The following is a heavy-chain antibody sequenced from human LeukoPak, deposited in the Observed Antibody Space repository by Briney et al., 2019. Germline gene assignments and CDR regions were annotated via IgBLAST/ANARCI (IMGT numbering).Heavy chain of an antibody. J-gene: IGHJ6*02. D-gene: IGHD2-21*02. CDR3: ARDLAWHIVVVTAIPYGMDV. V-gene: IGHV3-48*01. CDR2: ISSSSSTI. CDR1: GFTFSSYS. Sequence: GGSLRLSCAASGFTFSSYSMNWVRQAPGKGLEWVSYISSSSSTIYYADSVKGRFTISRDNAKDSLYLQMNSLRAEDTAAYYCARDLAWHIVVVTAIPYGMDVWGQGTTVTVSS.